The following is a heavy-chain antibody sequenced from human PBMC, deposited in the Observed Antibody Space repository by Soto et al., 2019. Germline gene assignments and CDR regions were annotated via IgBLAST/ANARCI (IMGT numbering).Heavy chain of an antibody. CDR2: LYDLDGS. CDR1: GFTISGKKY. Sequence: GGSLRLSCAAFGFTISGKKYVSWVRQDPGRGLEWVSALYDLDGSFYAASVKGRFTTSSDSSKTTVYLQMDDLRPDDTAVYYCATWHEREHAYDVWGQGTTVTVSS. D-gene: IGHD1-1*01. J-gene: IGHJ3*01. V-gene: IGHV3-53*01. CDR3: ATWHEREHAYDV.